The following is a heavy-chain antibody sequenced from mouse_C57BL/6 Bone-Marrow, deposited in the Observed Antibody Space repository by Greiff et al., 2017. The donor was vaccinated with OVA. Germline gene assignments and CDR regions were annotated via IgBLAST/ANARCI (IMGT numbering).Heavy chain of an antibody. CDR1: GYTFTSYG. D-gene: IGHD1-1*01. Sequence: VQLQQSGAELARPGASVKLSCKASGYTFTSYGISWVKQRTGQGLEWIGEIYPRSGNTYYNEKFKGKATLTADKSSSTAYMELRSLTSVDSAVYFCARGGITTVVAYYFDYWGQGTTLTVSS. CDR2: IYPRSGNT. J-gene: IGHJ2*01. V-gene: IGHV1-81*01. CDR3: ARGGITTVVAYYFDY.